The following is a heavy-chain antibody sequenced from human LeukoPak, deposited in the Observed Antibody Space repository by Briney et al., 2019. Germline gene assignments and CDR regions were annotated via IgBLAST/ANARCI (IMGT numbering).Heavy chain of an antibody. Sequence: HPGGSLRLSCAASGFTFSIFGMNWVRQAPGKGPEWVSYIDARSGITYYADSVQGRFTISRDNAKESVFLQMNRLRVDDTAVYYCARTYDFGRGPPGDAFDNWGQGTPVTVSS. D-gene: IGHD3-3*01. CDR2: IDARSGIT. CDR1: GFTFSIFG. J-gene: IGHJ3*02. CDR3: ARTYDFGRGPPGDAFDN. V-gene: IGHV3-48*01.